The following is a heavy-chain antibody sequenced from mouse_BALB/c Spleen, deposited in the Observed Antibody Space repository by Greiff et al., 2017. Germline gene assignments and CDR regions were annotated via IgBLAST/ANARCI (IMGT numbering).Heavy chain of an antibody. CDR3: ARRYYGSLYAMDY. V-gene: IGHV1S126*01. CDR1: GYSFTSYW. Sequence: VQLVESGPQLVRPGASVKISCKASGYSFTSYWMHWVKQRPGQGLEWIGMIDPSDSETRLNQKFKDKATLTVDKSSSTAYMQLSSPTSEDSAVYYCARRYYGSLYAMDYWGQGTSVTVSS. CDR2: IDPSDSET. D-gene: IGHD1-1*01. J-gene: IGHJ4*01.